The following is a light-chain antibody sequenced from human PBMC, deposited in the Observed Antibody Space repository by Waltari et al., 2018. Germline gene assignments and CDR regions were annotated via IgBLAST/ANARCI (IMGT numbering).Light chain of an antibody. CDR1: SSDVGSSDY. J-gene: IGLJ2*01. CDR2: HVT. Sequence: QSALTQPPSASGSPGQTVTISCAGTSSDVGSSDYVSWYQKHPAPAPKRLIFHVTKRPPGVPHRFSGSKSGNTASLTVSGLQAEDEADYYCSSNAGINNFVFGGGTKLTVL. CDR3: SSNAGINNFV. V-gene: IGLV2-8*01.